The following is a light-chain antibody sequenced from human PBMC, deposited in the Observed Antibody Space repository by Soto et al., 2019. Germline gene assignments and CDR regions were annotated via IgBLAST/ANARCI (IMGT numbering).Light chain of an antibody. CDR1: SSNIGTNT. J-gene: IGLJ1*01. Sequence: QSVLTQPASVSGTPGQRVTISCFGSSSNIGTNTVNWYQQLSGTAPKLLIYTNNQRPSGVPDRFSGSKSGTSASLAISGLQSEDELDYYCAAWDDTLNIYVFGTGTKVTVL. CDR3: AAWDDTLNIYV. CDR2: TNN. V-gene: IGLV1-44*01.